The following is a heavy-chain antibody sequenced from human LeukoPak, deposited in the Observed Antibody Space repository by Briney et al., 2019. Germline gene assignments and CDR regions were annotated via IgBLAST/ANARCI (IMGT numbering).Heavy chain of an antibody. CDR2: IYSSGSS. V-gene: IGHV4-39*01. D-gene: IGHD3-10*01. CDR1: GGSISSSPYH. Sequence: SETLSLTCTVSGGSISSSPYHWGWIRQPPGKGLEWIGTIYSSGSSYYNPSLKSRLTISVDTSRNQFSLKLSSVTASDTAVYYCATRYGSGTYPRYYFDSWGQGTLVTVSS. CDR3: ATRYGSGTYPRYYFDS. J-gene: IGHJ4*02.